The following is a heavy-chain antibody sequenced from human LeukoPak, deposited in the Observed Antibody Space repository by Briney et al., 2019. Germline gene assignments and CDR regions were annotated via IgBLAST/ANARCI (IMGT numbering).Heavy chain of an antibody. CDR3: ARDYDFWSGPGLGFDP. V-gene: IGHV4-31*03. J-gene: IGHJ5*02. CDR1: GGSITRGGYY. D-gene: IGHD3-3*01. Sequence: SETLSLTCTVSGGSITRGGYYWSWIRQHPGKGLELIGYIYYSGNTYYNPSLKSRVTISIDTSKNQFSLKLSSVTAADTAVYYCARDYDFWSGPGLGFDPWGQGTLVTVSS. CDR2: IYYSGNT.